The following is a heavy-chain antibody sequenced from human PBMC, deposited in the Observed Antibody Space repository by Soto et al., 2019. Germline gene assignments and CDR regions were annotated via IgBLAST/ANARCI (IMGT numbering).Heavy chain of an antibody. V-gene: IGHV1-8*01. J-gene: IGHJ6*03. CDR3: ASSSYDFWSGPPPGGYYYMDV. CDR1: GYTFTSYD. D-gene: IGHD3-3*01. CDR2: MNPNSGNT. Sequence: ASVKVSCKASGYTFTSYDINWVRQATGQGLERMGWMNPNSGNTGYAQKFQGRVTMTRNTSISTAYMELSSLRSEDTAVYYCASSSYDFWSGPPPGGYYYMDVWGKGTTVTVSS.